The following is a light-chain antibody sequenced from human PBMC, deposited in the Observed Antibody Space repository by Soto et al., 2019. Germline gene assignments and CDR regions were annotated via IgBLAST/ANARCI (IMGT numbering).Light chain of an antibody. V-gene: IGKV1-9*01. J-gene: IGKJ2*01. CDR2: AAS. CDR1: QGISSY. Sequence: DIQLTQSPSFLSASVGDRVTITCRASQGISSYLAWYQQKPGKAPKLLIYAASTLQSGVPSRFSGSGSGTEFTLTITSLQPEDFATSYCQQLNSGMYTFGQGTKLEIK. CDR3: QQLNSGMYT.